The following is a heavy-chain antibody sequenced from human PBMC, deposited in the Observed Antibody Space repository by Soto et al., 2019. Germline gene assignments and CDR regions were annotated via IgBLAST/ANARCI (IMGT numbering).Heavy chain of an antibody. CDR1: GFSISDYW. V-gene: IGHV3-7*01. Sequence: EVQMVESGGGLVQPGGSLRLSCAASGFSISDYWMSWVRQAPGKGLEWVGNINEDGSEENYVYSVKGRFTISRDNARNSLYLQMTSLRVEDTAVYYCCHTWVGGQGTLVTVSS. J-gene: IGHJ4*02. CDR2: INEDGSEE. CDR3: CHTWV. D-gene: IGHD1-26*01.